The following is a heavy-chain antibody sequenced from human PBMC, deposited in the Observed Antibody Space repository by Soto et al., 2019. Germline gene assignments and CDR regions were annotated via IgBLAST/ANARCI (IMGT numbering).Heavy chain of an antibody. Sequence: GGSLRLSCAASGFTFSSYWMSWVRQAPGKGLEWVANIKQDGSEKYYVDSVKGRFTISRDNAKNSLYLQMNSLRAEDTAVYYCARDDIQYNWNDFTDAFDIWGQGTMVTVSS. CDR1: GFTFSSYW. CDR3: ARDDIQYNWNDFTDAFDI. V-gene: IGHV3-7*01. D-gene: IGHD1-1*01. J-gene: IGHJ3*02. CDR2: IKQDGSEK.